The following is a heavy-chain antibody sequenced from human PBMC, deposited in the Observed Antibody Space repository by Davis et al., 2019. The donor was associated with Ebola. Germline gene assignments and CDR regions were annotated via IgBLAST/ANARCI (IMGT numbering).Heavy chain of an antibody. CDR1: GGTFSSYA. V-gene: IGHV1-69*13. CDR3: ARDSRAYYYDSSGPNWFDP. J-gene: IGHJ5*02. Sequence: SVKVSCKASGGTFSSYAISWVRQAPGQGLEWMGGIIPIFGTANYAQKFQGRVTITADESTSTAYMELRSLRSDDTAVYYCARDSRAYYYDSSGPNWFDPWGQGTLVTVSS. D-gene: IGHD3-22*01. CDR2: IIPIFGTA.